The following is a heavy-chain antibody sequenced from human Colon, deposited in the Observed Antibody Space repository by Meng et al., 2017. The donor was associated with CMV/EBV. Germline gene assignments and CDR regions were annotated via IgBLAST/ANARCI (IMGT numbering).Heavy chain of an antibody. Sequence: SGFSRSDTGVGVGSIRQTPGKALEWLAIIYWDDDKRYRPSLESRLTILKDTSKNQSVLIMTNMDPVDTATYYCAHRLRISGVRGFDLWGQGTLVTVSS. CDR1: GFSRSDTGVG. D-gene: IGHD3-10*01. J-gene: IGHJ4*02. CDR2: IYWDDDK. V-gene: IGHV2-5*02. CDR3: AHRLRISGVRGFDL.